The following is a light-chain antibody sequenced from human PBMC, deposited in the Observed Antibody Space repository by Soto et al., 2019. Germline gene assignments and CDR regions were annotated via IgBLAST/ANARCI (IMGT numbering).Light chain of an antibody. CDR2: GAS. Sequence: EIVMTQXPXTLSVSPGERATLSCRASQSVSSNLAWYQQKPGQAPRLLIYGASTRATGIPARFSGSGSGTDFTLTISSLQSEYFAVYYCQHYNNWPPSWTFGQGTKVEI. CDR1: QSVSSN. V-gene: IGKV3-15*01. J-gene: IGKJ1*01. CDR3: QHYNNWPPSWT.